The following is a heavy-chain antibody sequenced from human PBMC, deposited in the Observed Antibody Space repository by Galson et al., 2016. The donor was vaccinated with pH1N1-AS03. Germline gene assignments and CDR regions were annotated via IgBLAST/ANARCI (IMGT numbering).Heavy chain of an antibody. V-gene: IGHV3-21*01. D-gene: IGHD6-13*01. CDR3: ARRGDTAAADPFDY. CDR2: ISSHSDNL. CDR1: GFTFNSYR. Sequence: SLRLSCAASGFTFNSYRMNWVRQAPGKGLEWVSSISSHSDNLYYAGSLKGRFTISRDNAKNSLYLKMNSLRAEDTAVYYCARRGDTAAADPFDYWGQGTLVTVSS. J-gene: IGHJ4*02.